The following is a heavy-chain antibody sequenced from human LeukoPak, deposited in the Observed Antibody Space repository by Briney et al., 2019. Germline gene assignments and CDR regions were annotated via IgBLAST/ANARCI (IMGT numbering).Heavy chain of an antibody. CDR1: GYTFTGYY. D-gene: IGHD4-17*01. CDR2: INPNSGGT. J-gene: IGHJ2*01. V-gene: IGHV1-2*06. Sequence: ASVKVSCKASGYTFTGYYMHWVRQAPGQGLEWMGRINPNSGGTNYAQKFQGRVTMTRDTSISTAYMELSRLRSDDTAVYYCARGSDYGDYWYFDLWGRGTLVTVSS. CDR3: ARGSDYGDYWYFDL.